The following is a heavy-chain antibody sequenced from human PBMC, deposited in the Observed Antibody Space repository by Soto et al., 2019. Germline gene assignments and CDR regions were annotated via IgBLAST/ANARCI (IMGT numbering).Heavy chain of an antibody. J-gene: IGHJ6*02. Sequence: EVRLVESGGGLVQPGGSLKLSCAASGFTFSGSAMHWVRQASGKGLEWVGRIRSKANSYATAYAASVKGRFTISRDDSKNTAYLQMNSLKTEDTAVYYCTRLGYFDRAEFDYYGMDVWGQGTTVTVSS. CDR1: GFTFSGSA. CDR2: IRSKANSYAT. D-gene: IGHD3-9*01. V-gene: IGHV3-73*01. CDR3: TRLGYFDRAEFDYYGMDV.